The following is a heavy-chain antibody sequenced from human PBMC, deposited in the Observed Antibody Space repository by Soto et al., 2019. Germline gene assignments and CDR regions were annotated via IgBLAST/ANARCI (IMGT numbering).Heavy chain of an antibody. CDR3: ARENDSGGYYGL. J-gene: IGHJ4*02. CDR1: GYTFTSYG. Sequence: GASVKVSCKASGYTFTSYGISWVRQAPGQGLEWMGWISAYNGNTNYAQKLQGRVTTATDTSTSTAYMELRSLRSDDTAVYYCARENDSGGYYGLWGQGTLVTVSS. CDR2: ISAYNGNT. V-gene: IGHV1-18*01. D-gene: IGHD3-22*01.